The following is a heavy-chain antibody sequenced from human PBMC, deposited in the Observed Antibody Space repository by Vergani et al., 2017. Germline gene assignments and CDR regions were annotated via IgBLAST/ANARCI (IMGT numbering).Heavy chain of an antibody. CDR1: GYSFNTYW. CDR3: VRTEYCTGIACNTRFDS. J-gene: IGHJ5*01. D-gene: IGHD2-8*02. V-gene: IGHV3-74*03. Sequence: EVQLVESGGGSVQSGGSLRLSCVASGYSFNTYWMHWVRQVPGKGLMWVARICEYGNRATYGDFETGRFTISRDNATNTAFLQMKNLRADDAGVYYCVRTEYCTGIACNTRFDSWGQGALVTVSS. CDR2: ICEYGNRA.